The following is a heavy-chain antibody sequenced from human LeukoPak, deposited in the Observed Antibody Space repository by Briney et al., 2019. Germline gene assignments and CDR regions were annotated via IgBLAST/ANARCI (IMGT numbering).Heavy chain of an antibody. J-gene: IGHJ4*02. V-gene: IGHV4-59*01. Sequence: SETLSLTCTVSGGSLSDYYWSWLRQSPGEGLEWIGYIYYTGTTNYNPSLKRRVTISVDTSKNQFSLKLSAVTAADTAVYYCARGGWRLDYWGQGTLVTVSS. D-gene: IGHD2-15*01. CDR2: IYYTGTT. CDR3: ARGGWRLDY. CDR1: GGSLSDYY.